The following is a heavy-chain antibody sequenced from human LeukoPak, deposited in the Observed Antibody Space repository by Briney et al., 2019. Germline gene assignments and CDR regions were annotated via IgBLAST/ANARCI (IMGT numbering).Heavy chain of an antibody. CDR3: AHNFGSVTGYYY. D-gene: IGHD3-9*01. V-gene: IGHV2-5*01. CDR2: VYWNDGK. J-gene: IGHJ4*02. Sequence: SGPTLVKPTQTLTLTCTFSGFSLSTSGGGVGWIRQPPGKALEWLALVYWNDGKRYSPSLKSRLTITKDTSKTQVVLTMTNMDPLDTATYYCAHNFGSVTGYYYWGQGTLVTVSS. CDR1: GFSLSTSGGG.